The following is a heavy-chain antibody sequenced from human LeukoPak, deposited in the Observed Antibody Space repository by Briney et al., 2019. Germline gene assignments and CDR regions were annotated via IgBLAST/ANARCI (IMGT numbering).Heavy chain of an antibody. J-gene: IGHJ4*02. CDR3: ARDVGDTASDY. V-gene: IGHV1-46*01. Sequence: ASVKVSCKASGYTFTSYYMHWVRQAPGQGLEWMGIINPSGGSTSYAQKFQGRVTMTRDMSTSTVYMELSSLRSENTAVYYCARDVGDTASDYWGQGTLVTVSS. CDR1: GYTFTSYY. D-gene: IGHD5-18*01. CDR2: INPSGGST.